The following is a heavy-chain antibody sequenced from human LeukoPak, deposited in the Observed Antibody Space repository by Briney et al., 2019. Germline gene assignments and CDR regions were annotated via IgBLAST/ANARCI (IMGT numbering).Heavy chain of an antibody. CDR1: GFTFSNAW. J-gene: IGHJ4*02. CDR2: ISSSSSYI. CDR3: ARAMYSSSSYHY. D-gene: IGHD6-6*01. Sequence: GGSLRLSCAASGFTFSNAWMSWVRQAPGKGLEWVSSISSSSSYIYYADSVKGRFTISRDNAKNSLYLQMNSLRAEDTAVYYCARAMYSSSSYHYWGQGTLVTVSS. V-gene: IGHV3-21*01.